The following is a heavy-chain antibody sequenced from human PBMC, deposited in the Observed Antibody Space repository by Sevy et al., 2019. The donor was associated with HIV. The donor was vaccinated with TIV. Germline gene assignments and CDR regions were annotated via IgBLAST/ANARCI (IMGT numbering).Heavy chain of an antibody. V-gene: IGHV3-15*01. CDR2: IKSKTDGGTT. Sequence: GGSLRLSCAASGFTFSNAWMSWVRQAPGKGLEWVGRIKSKTDGGTTDYAAPVKGGFTISRDDSKNLLYLQINSLKTEDTAVYYCTTTYYYDSSGYYYGGDDAFDIWGQGTMVTVSS. CDR3: TTTYYYDSSGYYYGGDDAFDI. CDR1: GFTFSNAW. J-gene: IGHJ3*02. D-gene: IGHD3-22*01.